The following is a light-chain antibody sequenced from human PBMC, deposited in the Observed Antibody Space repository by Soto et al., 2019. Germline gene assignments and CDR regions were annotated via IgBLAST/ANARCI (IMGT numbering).Light chain of an antibody. CDR3: QKYNRLPFT. V-gene: IGKV1-27*01. J-gene: IGKJ3*01. CDR2: GPS. CDR1: QDISNY. Sequence: DIQMTQSPSSLSASVGDTVTITCRASQDISNYLAWFQQKPGEAPKLLIYGPSTLESGVPSRFSGGKSGTDFTLTISGLQPEDVAIYYCQKYNRLPFTFGPGTKVEIQ.